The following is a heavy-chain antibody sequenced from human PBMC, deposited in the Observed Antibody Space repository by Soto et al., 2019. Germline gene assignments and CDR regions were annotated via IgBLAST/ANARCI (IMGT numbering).Heavy chain of an antibody. D-gene: IGHD6-19*01. V-gene: IGHV4-39*01. CDR2: IYYSGHT. J-gene: IGHJ4*01. CDR1: GGSISSSSYY. CDR3: ARRHPIAVADN. Sequence: QLQLQESGPGLVKPSETLSLTCTVSGGSISSSSYYWGWIRQPPGKGLEWIGSIYYSGHTDYNPSPKRLVTLYVDTSKNHVSLNLSSVTAADTAVYYCARRHPIAVADNWGHGTLVTVSS.